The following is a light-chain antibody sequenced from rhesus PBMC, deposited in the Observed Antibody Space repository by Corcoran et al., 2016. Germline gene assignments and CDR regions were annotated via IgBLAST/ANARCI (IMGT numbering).Light chain of an antibody. CDR1: QSVCSY. Sequence: ETVVAQSPATLSLSPGERATLSCRTSQSVCSYLAWYQQRPGQAPRLLLYGASARATGFPDRFSGSGSGKDFTLTINSLEPEDVGIYYCQQSSHLSPVTFGGGTKVEIK. CDR3: QQSSHLSPVT. CDR2: GAS. J-gene: IGKJ4*01. V-gene: IGKV3-24*04.